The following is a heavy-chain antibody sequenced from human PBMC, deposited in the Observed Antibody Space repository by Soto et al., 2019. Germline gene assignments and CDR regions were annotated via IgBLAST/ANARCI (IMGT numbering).Heavy chain of an antibody. CDR2: IIPILGIA. Sequence: GASVKGSCKASGGTFSIYTISWVRQAPGQGLEWMGGIIPILGIANYAQKFQGRVTITADKSTSTAYMELSSLRSEDTAVYYCAKESCDSSRCYLPDYWGQGALVTVSS. CDR1: GGTFSIYT. J-gene: IGHJ4*02. CDR3: AKESCDSSRCYLPDY. D-gene: IGHD2-2*01. V-gene: IGHV1-69*10.